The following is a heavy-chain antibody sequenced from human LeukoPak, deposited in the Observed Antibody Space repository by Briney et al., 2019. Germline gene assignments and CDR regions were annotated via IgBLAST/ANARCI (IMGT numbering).Heavy chain of an antibody. CDR1: GFTFSSYA. V-gene: IGHV3-30*04. D-gene: IGHD6-13*01. CDR3: ARSIAAADTAINCFDY. Sequence: GGSLRLSCAASGFTFSSYAMHWVRQAPGKGLEWVAVISYDGSNKYYADSVKGRFTISRDNSKNTLYLQMNSLRAEDTAVYYCARSIAAADTAINCFDYWGQGTLVTVSS. J-gene: IGHJ4*02. CDR2: ISYDGSNK.